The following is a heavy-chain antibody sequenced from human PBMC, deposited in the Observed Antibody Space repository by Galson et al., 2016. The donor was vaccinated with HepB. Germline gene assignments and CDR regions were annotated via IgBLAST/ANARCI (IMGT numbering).Heavy chain of an antibody. CDR3: ATLGQQLARHLAY. J-gene: IGHJ4*02. Sequence: SVKVSCKASGYIFSSYTIYWVRQAPGQRLEWMGWINAGNGNTKSSQKFQGRVTLTTDTAATTAYLELSSLKSEDTAVYYCATLGQQLARHLAYWGQGTLVTVSS. CDR1: GYIFSSYT. D-gene: IGHD1-1*01. CDR2: INAGNGNT. V-gene: IGHV1-3*01.